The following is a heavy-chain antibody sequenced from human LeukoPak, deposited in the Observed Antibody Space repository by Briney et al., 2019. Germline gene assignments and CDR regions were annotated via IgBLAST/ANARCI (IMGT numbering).Heavy chain of an antibody. J-gene: IGHJ4*02. D-gene: IGHD3-16*01. V-gene: IGHV3-23*01. CDR3: ANDLFGYFDS. Sequence: AGGSLRLSCAAPGFTFSSYAMSWVRQAPGEGLEWVSSISDSSDNTYYADSVKGRFITSRDNSKNTLFLQMHSLRAEDTAVYYCANDLFGYFDSWGQGTLVTVSS. CDR1: GFTFSSYA. CDR2: ISDSSDNT.